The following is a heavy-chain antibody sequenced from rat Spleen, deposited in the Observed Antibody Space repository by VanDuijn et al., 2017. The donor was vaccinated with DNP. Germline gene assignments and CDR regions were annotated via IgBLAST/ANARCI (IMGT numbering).Heavy chain of an antibody. CDR2: IHTGSGGS. CDR3: GRWDNYYGYFDF. J-gene: IGHJ3*01. CDR1: GYTFTSNY. Sequence: QVQLQQSGAELAKPGSSVKISCKASGYTFTSNYIGWIKQTTGQGLQYVGYIHTGSGGSSYNEKFKGKATLTVDKSSRTAFMQRSSRTPDDSAVYYCGRWDNYYGYFDFWGQGTLVTVSS. V-gene: IGHV1-43*01. D-gene: IGHD1-7*01.